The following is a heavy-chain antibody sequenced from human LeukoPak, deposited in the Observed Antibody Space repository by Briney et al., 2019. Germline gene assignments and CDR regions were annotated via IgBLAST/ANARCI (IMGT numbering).Heavy chain of an antibody. D-gene: IGHD2-2*01. Sequence: SESLSLTCADYGGFFRGYYWSWIRPPPRKGLEWIWELHHRGSTNYNSPLKRRATISLDSSKNQFSLKVTSLTAADTAAYYCARFVVGVPAAMRQGDRRQNWFEPWGQGTLVTVSS. CDR2: LHHRGST. J-gene: IGHJ5*02. CDR1: GGFFRGYY. V-gene: IGHV4-34*01. CDR3: ARFVVGVPAAMRQGDRRQNWFEP.